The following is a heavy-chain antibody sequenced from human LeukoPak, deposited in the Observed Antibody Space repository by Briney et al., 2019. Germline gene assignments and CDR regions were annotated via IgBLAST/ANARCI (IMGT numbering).Heavy chain of an antibody. V-gene: IGHV4-59*11. D-gene: IGHD3-22*01. CDR2: IFYVGST. CDR3: ARDYYDSRGEAFDI. J-gene: IGHJ3*02. CDR1: GDSIGSHY. Sequence: NSSETLSLTCTVSGDSIGSHYWSWIRQPPGKGLEWIGYIFYVGSTNYNPSLKSRVTISVDTSKNQFSLKLNSVTTADKAVYYCARDYYDSRGEAFDIWGQGTMVTVSS.